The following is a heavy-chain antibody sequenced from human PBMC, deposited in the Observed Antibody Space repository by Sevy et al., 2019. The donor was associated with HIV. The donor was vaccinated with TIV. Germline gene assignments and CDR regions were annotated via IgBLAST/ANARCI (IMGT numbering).Heavy chain of an antibody. J-gene: IGHJ4*02. Sequence: GESLKISCKGSGYTFSPYWIAWVRQMPGQGLEWMGIILPSDSDTEYSPSFQGHVTISVDKSINTVYLQWSGLKASDSAMNYCARQGDLDYFDYWGQGTLVTVSS. V-gene: IGHV5-51*01. CDR2: ILPSDSDT. D-gene: IGHD1-26*01. CDR1: GYTFSPYW. CDR3: ARQGDLDYFDY.